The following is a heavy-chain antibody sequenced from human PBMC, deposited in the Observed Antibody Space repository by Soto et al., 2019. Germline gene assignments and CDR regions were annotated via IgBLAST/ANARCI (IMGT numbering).Heavy chain of an antibody. CDR1: GGSMSSSNW. Sequence: QVQLQESGPGLVKPSGTLSLTCTVSGGSMSSSNWWNWVRQSPGKGLEWIGEAHHSGRTNYNPSRKSRVPISVDKSKNHFSLKLSSVTAADTAVYYCARSEAPGLDYWGQGTLVTVSS. D-gene: IGHD6-6*01. CDR3: ARSEAPGLDY. CDR2: AHHSGRT. V-gene: IGHV4-4*02. J-gene: IGHJ4*02.